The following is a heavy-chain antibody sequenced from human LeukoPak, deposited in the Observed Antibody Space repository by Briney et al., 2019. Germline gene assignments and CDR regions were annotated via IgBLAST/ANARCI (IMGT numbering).Heavy chain of an antibody. CDR2: INSDGSST. D-gene: IGHD6-13*01. CDR1: GFTFSSYW. V-gene: IGHV3-74*01. CDR3: ARDGPSRAFDY. J-gene: IGHJ4*02. Sequence: GGSLILSCAASGFTFSSYWMHWVRQAPGKGLVWVSRINSDGSSTSYADSVKGRFTISRDNAKNTLYLQMNSLRAEDTAVYYCARDGPSRAFDYWGQGTLVTVSS.